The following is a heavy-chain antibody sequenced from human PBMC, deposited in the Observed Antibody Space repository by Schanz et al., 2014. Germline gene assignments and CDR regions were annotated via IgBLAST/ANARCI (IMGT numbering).Heavy chain of an antibody. CDR2: ISFDGRNT. CDR1: GITLSGYG. J-gene: IGHJ4*02. D-gene: IGHD1-1*01. V-gene: IGHV3-30*03. Sequence: QVQLVESGGGLVKPGGSLRLSCAASGITLSGYGLHWVRQAPGKGLEWVGFISFDGRNTGYAHSVKGRFTISRDNSKNTVNLQMNSLRAEDTALYYCARDSAGTTFGVLDSWGQGTLVTVSS. CDR3: ARDSAGTTFGVLDS.